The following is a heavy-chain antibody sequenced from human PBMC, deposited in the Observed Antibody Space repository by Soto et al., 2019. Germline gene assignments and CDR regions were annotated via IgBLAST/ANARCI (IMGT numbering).Heavy chain of an antibody. CDR3: ARRGVYSGYDYPFDD. CDR1: GGSISSGGYY. V-gene: IGHV4-31*03. Sequence: PSETLSLTCTVSGGSISSGGYYWSWIRQHPGKGLEWIGYIYYSGSTYYNPSLKSRVTISVDTSKNQFSLKLSSVTAADTAVYYCARRGVYSGYDYPFDDWGQGTLVTVSS. CDR2: IYYSGST. J-gene: IGHJ4*02. D-gene: IGHD5-12*01.